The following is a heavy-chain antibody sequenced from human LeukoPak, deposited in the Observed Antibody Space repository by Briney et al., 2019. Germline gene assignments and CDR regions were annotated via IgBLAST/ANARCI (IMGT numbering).Heavy chain of an antibody. V-gene: IGHV1-69*06. J-gene: IGHJ4*02. CDR2: IIPIFGTA. CDR3: ARDRPSSGYWLDY. D-gene: IGHD3-22*01. CDR1: GGTFSSYA. Sequence: SVKVSCKASGGTFSSYAISWVRQAPGQGLEWMGGIIPIFGTANYAQKFQGRVTITADKSTSTAYMELRSLRSDDTAVYYCARDRPSSGYWLDYWGQGTLVTVSS.